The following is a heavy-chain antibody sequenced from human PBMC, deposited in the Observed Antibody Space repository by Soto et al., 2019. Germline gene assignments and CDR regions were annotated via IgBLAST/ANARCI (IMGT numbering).Heavy chain of an antibody. V-gene: IGHV3-11*06. CDR3: VRDRDWAFDI. D-gene: IGHD3-9*01. CDR1: GYALRDYS. Sequence: GVLRLSCAASGYALRDYSMNWIRQAPGKGLEWISYTGTSRKYTFYADSVRGRFSISRDDARNSVYLQLNSLRDEDTAVYHCVRDRDWAFDIWGQGTMVTVSS. J-gene: IGHJ3*02. CDR2: TGTSRKYT.